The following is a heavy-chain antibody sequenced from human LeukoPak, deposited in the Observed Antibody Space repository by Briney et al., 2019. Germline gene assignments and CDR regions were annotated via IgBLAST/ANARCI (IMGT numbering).Heavy chain of an antibody. Sequence: GGSLRLSCAASGFTFDDYAMHWVRQAPGKGLEWVSSVSGTSEYIYYADSVRGRFTISRDNAKNTVYLQMNSLRAEDTAVYYCARWYSSGWYSDYWGQGTLVTVSS. CDR3: ARWYSSGWYSDY. CDR2: VSGTSEYI. V-gene: IGHV3-21*06. J-gene: IGHJ4*02. CDR1: GFTFDDYA. D-gene: IGHD6-19*01.